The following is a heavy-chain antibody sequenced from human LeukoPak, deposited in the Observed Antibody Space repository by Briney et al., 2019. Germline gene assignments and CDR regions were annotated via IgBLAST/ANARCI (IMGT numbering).Heavy chain of an antibody. CDR3: AKTGVGWFIDY. J-gene: IGHJ4*02. CDR1: GFTFSSYG. D-gene: IGHD6-19*01. CDR2: ISYDGSNK. V-gene: IGHV3-30*18. Sequence: PGGSLRLSCAASGFTFSSYGMHWVRQAPGKGLEWVAVISYDGSNKYYTDSVRGRFTISRDNSKNTLYLQMNTLRAEDTALYYCAKTGVGWFIDYWGQGTLVTVSS.